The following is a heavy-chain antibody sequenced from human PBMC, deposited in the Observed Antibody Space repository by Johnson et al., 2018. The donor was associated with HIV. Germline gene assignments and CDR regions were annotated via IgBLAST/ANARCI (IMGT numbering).Heavy chain of an antibody. CDR2: INWNGGST. CDR3: AREVSLRVGATLPPSYAFDI. D-gene: IGHD1-26*01. Sequence: VQLVESGGSVVRPGGSLRLSCAASGFTFDNFAMSWVRQAPGKGLEWVSGINWNGGSTSYADSVKGRFTISRDNAKTSLYLQVNSLGDEDTALYYCAREVSLRVGATLPPSYAFDIWGQGTLVSVSS. CDR1: GFTFDNFA. J-gene: IGHJ3*02. V-gene: IGHV3-20*04.